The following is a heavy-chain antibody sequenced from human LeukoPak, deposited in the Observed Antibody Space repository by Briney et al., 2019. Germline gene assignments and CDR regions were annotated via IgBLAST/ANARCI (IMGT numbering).Heavy chain of an antibody. D-gene: IGHD6-19*01. Sequence: GGSLRLSCAASGFTFSSYDMHWVRQAPGKGLEWVAFIRYDSSNTYYRDSVKGRFTISRDNSKNTLYLQMNSLRAEDTAVYYCTRTREQWQVLDYWGQGTLVTVSS. CDR3: TRTREQWQVLDY. CDR2: IRYDSSNT. CDR1: GFTFSSYD. J-gene: IGHJ4*02. V-gene: IGHV3-30*02.